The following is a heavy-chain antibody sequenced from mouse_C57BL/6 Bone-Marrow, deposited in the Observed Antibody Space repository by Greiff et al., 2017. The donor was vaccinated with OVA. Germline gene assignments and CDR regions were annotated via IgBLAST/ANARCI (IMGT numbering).Heavy chain of an antibody. CDR3: ARHEGNYGNPAWFAY. CDR1: GYTFTEYT. CDR2: FYPGSGSI. J-gene: IGHJ3*01. Sequence: LMESGAELVKPGASVKLSCKASGYTFTEYTIHWVKQRSGQGLEWIGWFYPGSGSIKYNEKFKDKATLTADKSSSTVYMELSRLTSEDSAVYFCARHEGNYGNPAWFAYWGQGTLVTVSA. D-gene: IGHD2-1*01. V-gene: IGHV1-62-2*01.